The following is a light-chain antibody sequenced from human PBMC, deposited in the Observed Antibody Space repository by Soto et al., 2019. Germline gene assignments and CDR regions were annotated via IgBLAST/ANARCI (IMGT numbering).Light chain of an antibody. CDR3: QQYYSYPS. V-gene: IGKV1-8*01. CDR1: QGISSY. Sequence: AIRMTQFPSSLSASTGDRVTITCRASQGISSYLAWYQQKPGKAPKLLIYAASTLQSGVPSRFSGSGSGTDFTLTISCLQSEDFATYYCQQYYSYPSFGQGTKVDIK. J-gene: IGKJ1*01. CDR2: AAS.